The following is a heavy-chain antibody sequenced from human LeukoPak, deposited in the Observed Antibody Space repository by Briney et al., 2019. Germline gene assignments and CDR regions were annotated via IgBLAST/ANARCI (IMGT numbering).Heavy chain of an antibody. D-gene: IGHD1-14*01. Sequence: PGGSLRLSCAASGFIVSHNYMIWVRQAPGKGLEWVSAISGSDGSTYYAGSVKGRFTISRDNSKNTLYLQMNSLRAEDTAVYYCAKGTGNYYYYGMDVWGQGTTVTVSS. V-gene: IGHV3-23*01. J-gene: IGHJ6*02. CDR3: AKGTGNYYYYGMDV. CDR2: ISGSDGST. CDR1: GFIVSHNY.